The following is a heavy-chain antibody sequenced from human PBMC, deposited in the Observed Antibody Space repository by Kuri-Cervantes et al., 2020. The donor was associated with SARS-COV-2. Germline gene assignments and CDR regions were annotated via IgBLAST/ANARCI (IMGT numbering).Heavy chain of an antibody. V-gene: IGHV1-18*01. CDR2: ISAYNGNT. D-gene: IGHD6-13*01. Sequence: GGSLRLSCKASGYTFTSYGISWVRQAPGQGLEWMGWISAYNGNTNYAQKLQGRVTMTTDTSTSTAYMELRSLRSDDTAVYYCARSGGSSWYRGNNWFDPWGQGTLVTVSS. CDR1: GYTFTSYG. CDR3: ARSGGSSWYRGNNWFDP. J-gene: IGHJ5*02.